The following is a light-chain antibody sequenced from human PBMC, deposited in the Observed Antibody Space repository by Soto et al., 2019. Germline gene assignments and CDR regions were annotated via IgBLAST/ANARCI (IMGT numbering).Light chain of an antibody. J-gene: IGKJ1*01. CDR2: DAS. Sequence: EIVLRQSPDTLSLSPGERATLSCRASQTVSTFLAWYQQKPGQAPRLIVYDASKRAPGIPARFIGSGSGTDFTLTVSSLEPEDFALYYCQQRSGWPTFGQGTKVDIK. CDR3: QQRSGWPT. V-gene: IGKV3-11*01. CDR1: QTVSTF.